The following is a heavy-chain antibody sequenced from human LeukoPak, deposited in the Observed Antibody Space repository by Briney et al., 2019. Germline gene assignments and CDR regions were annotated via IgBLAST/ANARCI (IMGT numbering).Heavy chain of an antibody. D-gene: IGHD6-13*01. Sequence: GGSLRLSCAASGFTFSSYSMNWVRQAPGKGLEWVSSISSSSSYIYYADSVKGRFTISRDNAKNSLYLQMNSLRAEDTAVYYCARDQDVAAAGTWGSLDYWGQGTLVTVSS. CDR2: ISSSSSYI. CDR3: ARDQDVAAAGTWGSLDY. J-gene: IGHJ4*02. CDR1: GFTFSSYS. V-gene: IGHV3-21*01.